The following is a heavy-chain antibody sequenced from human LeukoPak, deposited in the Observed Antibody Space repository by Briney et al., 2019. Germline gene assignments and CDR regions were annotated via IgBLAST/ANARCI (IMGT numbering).Heavy chain of an antibody. J-gene: IGHJ4*01. D-gene: IGHD3-10*01. CDR3: ARGLWFGEPGLWY. CDR2: INHSGST. V-gene: IGHV4-34*01. Sequence: PSETLSLTCAVYGGSFSGYYWSWIRQPPGKGLEWIGEINHSGSTNYNPSLKSRVTISVDTSKNQFSLKLSSVTAADTAVYYCARGLWFGEPGLWYWGQGTLVTVSS. CDR1: GGSFSGYY.